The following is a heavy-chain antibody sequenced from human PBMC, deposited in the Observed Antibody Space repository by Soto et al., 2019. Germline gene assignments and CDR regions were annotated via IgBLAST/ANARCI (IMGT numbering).Heavy chain of an antibody. J-gene: IGHJ5*01. CDR3: ARDTRDDYGDYQGWFDP. Sequence: QVQLVQSGAEVKKPGASVKVSCKASGYTFTSYGISWVRQAPGQGLEWMGWISAYNGNTNYAQKRQGRVPMTTDTSTRTAYMELRSLRSYDTAVYYCARDTRDDYGDYQGWFDPWGQGTLVTVSS. CDR2: ISAYNGNT. CDR1: GYTFTSYG. D-gene: IGHD4-17*01. V-gene: IGHV1-18*01.